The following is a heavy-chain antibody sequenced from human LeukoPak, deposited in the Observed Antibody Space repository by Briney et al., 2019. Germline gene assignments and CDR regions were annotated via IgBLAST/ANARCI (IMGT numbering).Heavy chain of an antibody. CDR3: AKQTTTSCYTGSDY. CDR2: ISGSGGST. CDR1: GFTFSSYA. J-gene: IGHJ4*02. D-gene: IGHD2-2*02. Sequence: GGSLRLSCAASGFTFSSYAMSWVRQAPGKGLEWVSAISGSGGSTYYADSVKGRFTISRDNPKNTLYLQMNSLRAEDTAVYYCAKQTTTSCYTGSDYWGQGTLVTVSS. V-gene: IGHV3-23*01.